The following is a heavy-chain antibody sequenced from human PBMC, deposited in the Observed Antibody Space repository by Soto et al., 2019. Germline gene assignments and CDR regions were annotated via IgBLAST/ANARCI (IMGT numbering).Heavy chain of an antibody. Sequence: PGGSLRLSCAASGFTFGSYGMHWVRRAPGKGLEWVAVISYDGSNKYYADSVKGRFTISRDNSKNTLYLQMNSLRAEDTAVYYCAKGLVGSNPDYFDYWGQGTLVTVSS. J-gene: IGHJ4*02. V-gene: IGHV3-30*18. CDR3: AKGLVGSNPDYFDY. CDR1: GFTFGSYG. CDR2: ISYDGSNK. D-gene: IGHD2-15*01.